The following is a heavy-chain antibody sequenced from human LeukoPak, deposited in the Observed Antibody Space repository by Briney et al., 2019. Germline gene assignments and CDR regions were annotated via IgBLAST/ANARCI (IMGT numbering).Heavy chain of an antibody. D-gene: IGHD6-19*01. CDR2: ISSSSSHI. V-gene: IGHV3-21*01. J-gene: IGHJ4*02. CDR1: GFTLSSYS. Sequence: GGSLRLSCAASGFTLSSYSMIWVRQAPGKGLEWVSSISSSSSHIYYADSVKGRFTISRDNAKNSLYLQMNSLRADDTAVYYCARSGWQHSGYYFEHWGQGTLVTGSS. CDR3: ARSGWQHSGYYFEH.